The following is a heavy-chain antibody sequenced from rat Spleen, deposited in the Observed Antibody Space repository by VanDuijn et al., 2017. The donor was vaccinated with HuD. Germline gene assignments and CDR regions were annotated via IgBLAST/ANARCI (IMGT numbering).Heavy chain of an antibody. D-gene: IGHD2-2*01. Sequence: EVQLVESGGGLVQPGRSLKVSCAASGFTFKNYGMAWVRQAPAKGLEWVAAITNTGNSIYYLDSVKGRFTISRDNAKRTLFLQMDSLRSDDTATYHCVGAGYLRDWYFDFWGPGTMVTVSS. J-gene: IGHJ1*01. CDR2: ITNTGNSI. CDR1: GFTFKNYG. V-gene: IGHV5-29*01. CDR3: VGAGYLRDWYFDF.